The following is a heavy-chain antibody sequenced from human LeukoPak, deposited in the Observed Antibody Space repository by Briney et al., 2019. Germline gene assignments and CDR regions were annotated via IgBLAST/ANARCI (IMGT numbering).Heavy chain of an antibody. V-gene: IGHV4-39*07. CDR1: GGSISSSSYY. CDR3: ARDAHITDFGVVISPFDY. J-gene: IGHJ4*02. Sequence: PSETLSLTCTVSGGSISSSSYYWGWIRQPPGKGLECIGSIYYSGSTYYNPSLKSRVTISVDTSKNQFSLKLSSVTAADTAVYYCARDAHITDFGVVISPFDYWGQGTLVTVSS. CDR2: IYYSGST. D-gene: IGHD3-3*01.